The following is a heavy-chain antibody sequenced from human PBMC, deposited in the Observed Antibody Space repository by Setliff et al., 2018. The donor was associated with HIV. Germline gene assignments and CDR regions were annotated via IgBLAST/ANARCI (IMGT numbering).Heavy chain of an antibody. Sequence: PGGSLRLSCAASGFTFSSYWMHWVRQAPGKGLVWVSRINNDGGTSYADSVKGRFTIFRDNAQNTLYLQMNSLRGEDTAVYYCAGVPTGTTSAFDDWGQGTLVTV. CDR3: AGVPTGTTSAFDD. CDR2: INNDGGT. V-gene: IGHV3-74*01. CDR1: GFTFSSYW. J-gene: IGHJ4*02. D-gene: IGHD1-7*01.